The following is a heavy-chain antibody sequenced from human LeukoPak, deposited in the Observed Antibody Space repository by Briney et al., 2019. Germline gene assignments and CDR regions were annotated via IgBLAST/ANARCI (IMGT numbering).Heavy chain of an antibody. D-gene: IGHD5-24*01. CDR2: ISNSSSYI. Sequence: GGSLRLSCTASGFSFSSYSMNWVRQAPGKGLEWVSSISNSSSYIYYADSVKGRFTISRYNAKNSLYLQMKRRRAEDTSVYYCPIVVDGYNYFSYWGQGTLVTVSS. CDR1: GFSFSSYS. J-gene: IGHJ4*02. CDR3: PIVVDGYNYFSY. V-gene: IGHV3-21*01.